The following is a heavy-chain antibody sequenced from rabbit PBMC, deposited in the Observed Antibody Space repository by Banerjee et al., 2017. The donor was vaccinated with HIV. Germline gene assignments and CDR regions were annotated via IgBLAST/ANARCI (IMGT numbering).Heavy chain of an antibody. CDR1: GFSFSNGYV. V-gene: IGHV1S45*01. D-gene: IGHD7-1*01. CDR2: IYTGDGNT. CDR3: ARGGGGYAGYGHGDDAFDP. J-gene: IGHJ2*01. Sequence: QEQLEESGGDLVKPEGSLTLTCTASGFSFSNGYVMCWVRQAPGKGLEWIACIYTGDGNTHYASWAKGRFTISKTSSTVDLKMTSLTVADTATYFCARGGGGYAGYGHGDDAFDPWGPGTLVTVS.